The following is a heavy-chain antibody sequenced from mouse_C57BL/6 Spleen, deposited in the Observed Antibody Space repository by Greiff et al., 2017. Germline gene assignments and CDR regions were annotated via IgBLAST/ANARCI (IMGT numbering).Heavy chain of an antibody. V-gene: IGHV5-4*01. J-gene: IGHJ2*01. Sequence: EVLLVESGGGLVKPGGSLKLSCAASGYTFSSYAMSWVRQTPEKRLEWVATISDGGSYTYYPDNVKGRFTISRDNAKNNLYLQMSCLKSEDTAMYYCARDQYDGYYYFDDWGQGTTLTVSS. D-gene: IGHD2-3*01. CDR1: GYTFSSYA. CDR3: ARDQYDGYYYFDD. CDR2: ISDGGSYT.